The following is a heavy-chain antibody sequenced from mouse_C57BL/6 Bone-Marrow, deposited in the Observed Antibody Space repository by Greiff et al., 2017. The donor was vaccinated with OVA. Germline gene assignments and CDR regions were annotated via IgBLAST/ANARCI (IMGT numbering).Heavy chain of an antibody. CDR2: ISDGGSYT. CDR1: GFTFSSYA. CDR3: ARDPSTPFAY. V-gene: IGHV5-4*01. J-gene: IGHJ3*01. Sequence: DVQLVESGGGLVKPGGSLKLSCAASGFTFSSYAMSWVRQTPEKRLEWVATISDGGSYTYYPDNVKGRFTISRDNAKNNLYLQMSHLKSEDTAMYYCARDPSTPFAYWGQGTLVTVSA. D-gene: IGHD1-1*01.